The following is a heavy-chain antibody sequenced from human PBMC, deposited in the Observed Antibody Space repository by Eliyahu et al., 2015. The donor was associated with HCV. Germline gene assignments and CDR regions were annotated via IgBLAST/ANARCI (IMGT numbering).Heavy chain of an antibody. CDR3: ARPSADNSGISKPFDY. CDR1: GGTFXTSV. Sequence: QVQLVQSGTEVKKPGSSVKVSCKASGGTFXTSVFSWVRQAPGQGLEWMGGITPIFGTANYAQKFQGRVTITADESTSTAYMELSSLRSEDTAVYYCARPSADNSGISKPFDYWGQGTLVTVSS. J-gene: IGHJ4*02. V-gene: IGHV1-69*01. D-gene: IGHD6-19*01. CDR2: ITPIFGTA.